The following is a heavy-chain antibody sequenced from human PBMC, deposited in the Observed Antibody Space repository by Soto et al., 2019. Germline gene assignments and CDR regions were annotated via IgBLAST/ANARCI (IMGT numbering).Heavy chain of an antibody. J-gene: IGHJ3*02. D-gene: IGHD3-10*01. V-gene: IGHV3-23*01. CDR3: AKDGWFGELPTRKVIPPSGAFDI. CDR1: GFTFSSYA. CDR2: ISGSGGST. Sequence: PGGSLRLSCAASGFTFSSYAMSWVRQAPGKGLEWVSAISGSGGSTYYADSVKGRFTISRDNSKNTLYLQMNSLRAEDTAVYYCAKDGWFGELPTRKVIPPSGAFDIWGQGTMVTVSS.